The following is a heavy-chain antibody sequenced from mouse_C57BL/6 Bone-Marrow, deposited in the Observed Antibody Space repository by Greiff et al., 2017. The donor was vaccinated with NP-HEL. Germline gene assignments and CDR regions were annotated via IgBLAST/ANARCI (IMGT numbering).Heavy chain of an antibody. D-gene: IGHD1-1*01. CDR1: GFTFSSYT. Sequence: EVKLMESGGGLVKPGGSLKLSCAASGFTFSSYTMSWVRQTPEKRLEWVATISGGGGNTYYPDSVKGRFTISRDNAKNTLYLQMSSLRSEDTALYYCARHQSSLAYWGQGTLVTVSA. V-gene: IGHV5-9*01. CDR2: ISGGGGNT. CDR3: ARHQSSLAY. J-gene: IGHJ3*01.